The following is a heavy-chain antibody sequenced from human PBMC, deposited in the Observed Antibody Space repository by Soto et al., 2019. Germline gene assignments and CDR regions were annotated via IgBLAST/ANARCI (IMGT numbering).Heavy chain of an antibody. CDR3: ACTMTTVSQSFDY. D-gene: IGHD4-17*01. V-gene: IGHV4-59*12. CDR1: GGSISSYY. CDR2: IYYSGST. Sequence: SDTLSLTGTVPGGSISSYYWSWFRQPPGKGLEWIGYIYYSGSTNYNPSLKSRVTISVDTFKNQFSLKLSSVTAADTALYYCACTMTTVSQSFDYWGQGTLVTVSS. J-gene: IGHJ4*02.